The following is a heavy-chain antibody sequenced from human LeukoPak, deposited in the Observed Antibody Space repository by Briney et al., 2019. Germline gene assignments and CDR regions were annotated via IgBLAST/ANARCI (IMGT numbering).Heavy chain of an antibody. Sequence: ASVKVSCKASGGTFSSYAISWVRQAPGQGLEWMGGIIPIFGTANYAQKFQGRVTITADESTSTAYMELSSLRSEDTAVYYCYLRHGYYYGSGSYYNGNYFDYWGQGTLVTVSS. D-gene: IGHD3-10*01. V-gene: IGHV1-69*13. CDR3: YLRHGYYYGSGSYYNGNYFDY. J-gene: IGHJ4*02. CDR1: GGTFSSYA. CDR2: IIPIFGTA.